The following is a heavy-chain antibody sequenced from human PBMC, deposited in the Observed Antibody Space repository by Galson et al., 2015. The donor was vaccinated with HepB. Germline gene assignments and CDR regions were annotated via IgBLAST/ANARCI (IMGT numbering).Heavy chain of an antibody. V-gene: IGHV5-10-1*01. CDR2: IDPSDSYT. CDR3: ARLGGSGYYGSGMGH. D-gene: IGHD3-10*01. J-gene: IGHJ4*02. CDR1: GYSFTSYW. Sequence: QSGAEVKKPGESLRISCKGSGYSFTSYWISWVRQMPGKGLEWMGRIDPSDSYTNYSPSFQGHVTISTDKSISTAYLQWSSLKASDTAMYYYARLGGSGYYGSGMGHWGQGTLVTVSS.